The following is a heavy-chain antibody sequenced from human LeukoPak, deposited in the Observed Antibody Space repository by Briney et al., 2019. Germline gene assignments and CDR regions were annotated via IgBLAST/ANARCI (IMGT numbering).Heavy chain of an antibody. CDR1: GFTFPAYA. Sequence: GGSLRLSCAASGFTFPAYAMSWVRQAPGKGLEWLSAITGAGGNTYYADPVKGRFTVSRDNSKNTLYLQMNSLRAEDTAMYYCARHHGPYRSGDYWGQGTLVTVSS. D-gene: IGHD3-10*01. J-gene: IGHJ4*02. V-gene: IGHV3-23*01. CDR3: ARHHGPYRSGDY. CDR2: ITGAGGNT.